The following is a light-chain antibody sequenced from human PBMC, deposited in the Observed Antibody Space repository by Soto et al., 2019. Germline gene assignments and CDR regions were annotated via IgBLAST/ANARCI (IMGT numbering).Light chain of an antibody. CDR2: AAS. V-gene: IGKV1-27*01. CDR3: QNYNSALWT. J-gene: IGKJ1*01. Sequence: DIQMTQSPSSLSASVGDRVTITCRASPGISNYLAWYQQKPGKVPKLLIYAASTLQSGVPSRFSVSGSGTDFTLTISSLQPEDVATYYCQNYNSALWTFGQGTKVEIK. CDR1: PGISNY.